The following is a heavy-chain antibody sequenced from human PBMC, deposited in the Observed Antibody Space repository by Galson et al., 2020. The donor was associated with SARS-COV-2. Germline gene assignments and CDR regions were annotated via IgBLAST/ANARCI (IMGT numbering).Heavy chain of an antibody. CDR2: VNHSGST. D-gene: IGHD3-22*01. CDR3: ARGTRDITMIVVVMTAVSCHFDL. CDR1: GGSFSDYY. V-gene: IGHV4-34*01. J-gene: IGHJ4*02. Sequence: SQASETLSLTCAVYGGSFSDYYWSWIRQPPGRGLEWIGEVNHSGSTSYNPSLESRVRISLDASKKQFSLKLSSVTAADSGVYYCARGTRDITMIVVVMTAVSCHFDLWGQGSLVTVSS.